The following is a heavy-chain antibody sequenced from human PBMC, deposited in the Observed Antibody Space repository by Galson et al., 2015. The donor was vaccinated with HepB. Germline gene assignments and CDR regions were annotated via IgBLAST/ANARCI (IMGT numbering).Heavy chain of an antibody. Sequence: SLRLSCAASGFTFSDYYMSWIRQAPGKGLEWVSYISSSSSYTNYADSVKGRFTISRDNAKNSLYLQMNSLRAEDTAVYYCARTGGDSSGYYCHFDYWGQGTLVTVSS. CDR1: GFTFSDYY. V-gene: IGHV3-11*06. D-gene: IGHD3-22*01. J-gene: IGHJ4*02. CDR2: ISSSSSYT. CDR3: ARTGGDSSGYYCHFDY.